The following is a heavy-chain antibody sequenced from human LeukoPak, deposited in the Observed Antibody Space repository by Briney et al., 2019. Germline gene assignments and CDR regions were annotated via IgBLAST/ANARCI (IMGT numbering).Heavy chain of an antibody. CDR3: ARDEDGGPVVAAYIY. CDR1: GFTFSSYA. V-gene: IGHV3-30-3*01. CDR2: ISYDGSNK. D-gene: IGHD2-15*01. J-gene: IGHJ4*02. Sequence: GRSLRLSCAASGFTFSSYAMHWVRQAPGKGLEWVAVISYDGSNKYYADSVKGRFTISRDNSKNTLYLQMNSLRAEDTAVYYCARDEDGGPVVAAYIYWGQGTLVTVSS.